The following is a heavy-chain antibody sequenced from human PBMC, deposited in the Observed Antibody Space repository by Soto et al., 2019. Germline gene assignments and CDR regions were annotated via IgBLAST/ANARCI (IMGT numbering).Heavy chain of an antibody. CDR1: GFTFSSYT. D-gene: IGHD3-10*01. Sequence: EVQLVESGGGLVKPGGSLRLSCAASGFTFSSYTMNWVRQAPGKGLEWVSSVSSGSSYRYYADSVRGRFTISRDNAKNSLFLQMNSLRAEDTAVYYCARDPTITLIRGVSYYYYMDVWGKGTTVTVSS. J-gene: IGHJ6*03. CDR2: VSSGSSYR. CDR3: ARDPTITLIRGVSYYYYMDV. V-gene: IGHV3-21*01.